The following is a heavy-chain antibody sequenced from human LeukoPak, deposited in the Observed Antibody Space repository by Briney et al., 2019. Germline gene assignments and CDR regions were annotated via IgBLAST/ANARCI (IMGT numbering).Heavy chain of an antibody. CDR3: ARVNVCPRCHFDY. V-gene: IGHV3-74*01. CDR1: GFTFSSYW. CDR2: ITSDGSGI. D-gene: IGHD3-16*01. Sequence: GGSLRLSCAASGFTFSSYWMHWVRQPPGKGLVWVSRITSDGSGIGYADSVKGRCSTSRDNAKNTLYLQMNSLRAEDTAVYYCARVNVCPRCHFDYWGQGTLVTVSS. J-gene: IGHJ4*02.